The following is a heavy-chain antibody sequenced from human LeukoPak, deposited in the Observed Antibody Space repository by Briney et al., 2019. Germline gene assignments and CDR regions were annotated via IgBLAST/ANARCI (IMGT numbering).Heavy chain of an antibody. Sequence: SCKASGYTFTDYYMHWVRQAPGKGLEWVAVIWYDGSNEYYADSVKGRFTISRDNSKNTLYLQMNSLRAEDTAVYYCARDHPAVGGSTGYFQHWGQGTLVTVSS. CDR2: IWYDGSNE. D-gene: IGHD6-19*01. V-gene: IGHV3-33*01. CDR3: ARDHPAVGGSTGYFQH. J-gene: IGHJ1*01. CDR1: GYTFTDYY.